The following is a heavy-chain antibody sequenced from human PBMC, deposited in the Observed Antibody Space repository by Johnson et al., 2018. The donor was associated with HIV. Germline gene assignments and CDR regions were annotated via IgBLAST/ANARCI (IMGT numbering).Heavy chain of an antibody. D-gene: IGHD1-26*01. CDR3: ARAVGAGGI. J-gene: IGHJ3*02. CDR1: GFTFSRYA. CDR2: VSFDTINK. V-gene: IGHV3-30*04. Sequence: QMQLVESGGGVVQPGRSLRLSCAASGFTFSRYAMHWVRQAPGKGPEWVAVVSFDTINKDYADSVKGRFTISRDNSKNSLYLQMNSLRAEDTAVYYCARAVGAGGIWGQGTMVTVSS.